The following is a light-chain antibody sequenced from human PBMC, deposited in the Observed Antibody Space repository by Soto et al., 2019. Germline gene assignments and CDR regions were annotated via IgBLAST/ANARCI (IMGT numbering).Light chain of an antibody. V-gene: IGLV2-18*02. CDR2: EVN. Sequence: QSVLTQPPSVSGSPGQSVAASCTGTSSDVGSYDRVSWYQQPPGTAPKLIIYEVNNRPSGVPDRFSGSKSGNTASLTISGLQAEDEADCYCSSFTTSTTYVFGTGTKVTVL. CDR3: SSFTTSTTYV. CDR1: SSDVGSYDR. J-gene: IGLJ1*01.